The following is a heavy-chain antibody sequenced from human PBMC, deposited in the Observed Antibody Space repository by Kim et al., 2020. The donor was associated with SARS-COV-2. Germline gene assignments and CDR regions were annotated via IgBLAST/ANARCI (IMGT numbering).Heavy chain of an antibody. CDR1: EFTFSTYS. CDR3: AREKDYDILTGYAHAFDI. J-gene: IGHJ3*02. CDR2: ISSSSSYI. V-gene: IGHV3-21*01. D-gene: IGHD3-9*01. Sequence: GSLRLSCAASEFTFSTYSMNWVRQAPGKGLEWVSCISSSSSYIYYADSVKGRFTISRDNAKNSVYLQMNSLRAEDTAVYYCAREKDYDILTGYAHAFDIWGQGTMVTVSS.